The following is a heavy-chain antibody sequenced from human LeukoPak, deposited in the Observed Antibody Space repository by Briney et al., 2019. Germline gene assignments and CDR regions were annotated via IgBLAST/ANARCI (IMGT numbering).Heavy chain of an antibody. CDR1: GGSISSGGYS. CDR2: IYHSGST. V-gene: IGHV4-30-2*01. CDR3: ARDRIAAAGTGWFDP. D-gene: IGHD6-13*01. Sequence: PSRTLSLTCAVSGGSISSGGYSWSWIRQPPGKGLEWIGYIYHSGSTYYNPSLKSRVTISVDTSKNQFSLKLSSVTAADTAVYYCARDRIAAAGTGWFDPWGQGTLVTVSS. J-gene: IGHJ5*02.